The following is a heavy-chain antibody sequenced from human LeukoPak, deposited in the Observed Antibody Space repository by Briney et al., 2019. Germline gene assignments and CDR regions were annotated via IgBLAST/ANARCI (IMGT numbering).Heavy chain of an antibody. CDR1: GGSIRRSTYY. Sequence: SETLSLTCTVSGGSIRRSTYYWGWIRQPPGKWLEWIGSIYYSGGTYYNPSLKSRVTISVDTSKNQFSLKLSSVTAADTAVYYCARHDGYNGGNSFFDYWGQGTLVTVSS. D-gene: IGHD2-15*01. V-gene: IGHV4-39*01. CDR2: IYYSGGT. J-gene: IGHJ4*02. CDR3: ARHDGYNGGNSFFDY.